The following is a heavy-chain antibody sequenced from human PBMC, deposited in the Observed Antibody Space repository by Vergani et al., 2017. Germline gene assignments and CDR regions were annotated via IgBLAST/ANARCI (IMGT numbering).Heavy chain of an antibody. Sequence: QVQLVESGGGVVQPGRSLRLSCAASGFTFSSYGMHWVRPAPGKGLEWVAVIWYDGSNKYYADSVKGRFTISRDNSKNTLYLQMNSLRAEDTAVYYCARGQARQHLWLEFDPWGQGTLVTVSS. J-gene: IGHJ5*02. CDR1: GFTFSSYG. V-gene: IGHV3-33*01. D-gene: IGHD6-13*01. CDR3: ARGQARQHLWLEFDP. CDR2: IWYDGSNK.